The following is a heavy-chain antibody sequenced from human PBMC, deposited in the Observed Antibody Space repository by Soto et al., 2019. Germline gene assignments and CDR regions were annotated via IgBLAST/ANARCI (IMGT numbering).Heavy chain of an antibody. CDR3: AIALECISTRCHIPY. Sequence: PSETLSLTCTVSGDSITSNSYFWAWIRQPPGKGLEWIGSIYYSGSTNYNPSLKSRVTISVDKSKNQFSLKLSSVTAADTAVYYCAIALECISTRCHIPYWGQGSLVPVSS. CDR2: IYYSGST. V-gene: IGHV4-39*07. D-gene: IGHD2-2*01. CDR1: GDSITSNSYF. J-gene: IGHJ4*02.